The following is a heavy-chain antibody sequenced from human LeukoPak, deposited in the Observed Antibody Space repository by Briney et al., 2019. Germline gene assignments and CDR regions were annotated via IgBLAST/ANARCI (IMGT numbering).Heavy chain of an antibody. CDR3: ARVGRGSYFFRNPPHYYMDV. CDR2: INHSGST. J-gene: IGHJ6*03. CDR1: GGSFSGYY. D-gene: IGHD1-26*01. V-gene: IGHV4-34*01. Sequence: SETLSLTCAVYGGSFSGYYWSWIRQPPGKGLEWIGEINHSGSTNYNPSLKSRVTISVDTSKNQFSLKLSSVTAADTAVYYCARVGRGSYFFRNPPHYYMDVWGKGTTVTVSS.